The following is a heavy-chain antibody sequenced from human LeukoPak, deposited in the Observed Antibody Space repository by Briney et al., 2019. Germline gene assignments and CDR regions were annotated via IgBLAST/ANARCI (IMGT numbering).Heavy chain of an antibody. CDR2: INPSGGST. CDR3: ARVLTYYDSSGYYSGDAFDI. D-gene: IGHD3-22*01. Sequence: ASVKVSCKASGYTFTSYYMHWVRQAPGQGLEWMGIINPSGGSTSYAQKFQGRVTMTRDTSTSTVYMELRSLRSDDTAVYYCARVLTYYDSSGYYSGDAFDIWGQGTMVTVSS. V-gene: IGHV1-46*01. CDR1: GYTFTSYY. J-gene: IGHJ3*02.